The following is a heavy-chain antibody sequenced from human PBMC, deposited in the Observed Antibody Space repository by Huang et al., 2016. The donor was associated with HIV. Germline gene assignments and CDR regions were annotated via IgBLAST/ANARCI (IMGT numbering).Heavy chain of an antibody. V-gene: IGHV3-30*18. CDR2: ISYDAKTK. CDR3: AKGGSAAAVLDF. Sequence: QVQLVESGGGVVQPGRSLRISCAASGFTFSSYGMHWVRQAPGKGLEGVAVISYDAKTKYYAGSLKGRFSISRDNSKTTVYLQLNSLRLEDTAVYYCAKGGSAAAVLDFWGQGTLVTVSS. J-gene: IGHJ4*02. CDR1: GFTFSSYG. D-gene: IGHD6-13*01.